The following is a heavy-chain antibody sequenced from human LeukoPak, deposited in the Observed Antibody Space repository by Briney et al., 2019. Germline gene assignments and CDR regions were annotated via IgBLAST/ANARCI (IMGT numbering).Heavy chain of an antibody. CDR2: ISYSGST. V-gene: IGHV4-59*08. CDR1: GGSINTYY. Sequence: SETLSLTCTVSGGSINTYYWSWLRQPPGKGLEWIGYISYSGSTNYNPSLKGRVTISVDTSKNQFSLKLSSVTAADTAVYYCARHYVDYDSSGYPDYWGQGTLVTVSS. CDR3: ARHYVDYDSSGYPDY. D-gene: IGHD3-22*01. J-gene: IGHJ4*02.